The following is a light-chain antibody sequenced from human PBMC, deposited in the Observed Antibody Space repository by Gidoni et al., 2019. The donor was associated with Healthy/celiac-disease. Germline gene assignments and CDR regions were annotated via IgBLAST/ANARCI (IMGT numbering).Light chain of an antibody. J-gene: IGKJ4*01. CDR3: QHSYNFPLV. CDR2: AAS. Sequence: DIQMTQSPSSLSASVGDRVTITCRASQSISSYLNWYQQKPGKAPKLLIYAASNLQSGVPSRFSGSGSGTDFTLTISSLQPEDFATYYCQHSYNFPLVFXGXTKVEIK. CDR1: QSISSY. V-gene: IGKV1-39*01.